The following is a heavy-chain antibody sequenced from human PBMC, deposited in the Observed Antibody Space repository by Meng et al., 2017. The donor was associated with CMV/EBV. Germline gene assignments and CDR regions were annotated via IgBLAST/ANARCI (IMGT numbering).Heavy chain of an antibody. CDR3: AKDRGSWYGGLDY. J-gene: IGHJ4*02. Sequence: GGSLRLSCAASGFTFEDYAMHWVRQAPGKGLEWVSVISWNSGSIGYADSVKGRFTISRDNAKNSLYLQMNSLRAEDTALYYCAKDRGSWYGGLDYWGQGTLVTVSS. D-gene: IGHD6-13*01. V-gene: IGHV3-9*01. CDR2: ISWNSGSI. CDR1: GFTFEDYA.